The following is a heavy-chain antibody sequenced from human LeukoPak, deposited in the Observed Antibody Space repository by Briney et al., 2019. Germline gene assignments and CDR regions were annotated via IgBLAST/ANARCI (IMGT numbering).Heavy chain of an antibody. CDR2: IYYSGST. CDR3: ARVIVVVPIGVYHYYAMDV. J-gene: IGHJ6*02. D-gene: IGHD2-2*01. Sequence: PSETLSLTCTVSGGSISSSSYYWGWIRQPPGKGLEWVGSIYYSGSTYYNPSLQSRVTISVDTSKNQFSLNLNSVTAADTAVYYCARVIVVVPIGVYHYYAMDVWGQGTTVTVSS. CDR1: GGSISSSSYY. V-gene: IGHV4-39*07.